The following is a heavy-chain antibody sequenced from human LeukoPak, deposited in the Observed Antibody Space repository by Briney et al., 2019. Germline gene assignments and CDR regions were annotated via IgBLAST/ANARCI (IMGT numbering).Heavy chain of an antibody. J-gene: IGHJ4*02. V-gene: IGHV3-53*01. CDR3: ARGGVVTRFFDF. CDR2: IYSGGNT. Sequence: GGPLRLSCAASGFTVSSNYMSWVRQAPGKGLECVSVIYSGGNTYYADSVKGRFIISRDTSKNTLYLQMNSLRAGDTAVYYCARGGVVTRFFDFWGQGALVTVSS. CDR1: GFTVSSNY. D-gene: IGHD3-3*01.